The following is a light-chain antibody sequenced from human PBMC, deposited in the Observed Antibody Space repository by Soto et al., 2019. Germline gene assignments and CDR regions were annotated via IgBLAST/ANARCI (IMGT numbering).Light chain of an antibody. CDR2: DAS. CDR3: QQYNNWPPWT. J-gene: IGKJ1*01. V-gene: IGKV1-5*01. Sequence: DIRMTQAPSTLSAAVWDTVTGTCRASQSVSGWLAWYQQKPGEAPKLLIYDASALPRGVPSRFSGSGSGTEFTLTISSLQSEDFAVYYCQQYNNWPPWTFGQGTKVDIK. CDR1: QSVSGW.